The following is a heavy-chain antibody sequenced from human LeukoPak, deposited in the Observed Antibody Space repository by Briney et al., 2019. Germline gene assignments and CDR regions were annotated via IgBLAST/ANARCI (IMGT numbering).Heavy chain of an antibody. Sequence: GGSLRLSCAASGFTFSSYGMHWVRQAPGKGLEWVAVISYDGSNKYYADSVKGRFTISRDNPKNTLYLQMNSLRAEDTAVYYCAKGRAAAGFYYFDYWGQGTLVTVSS. D-gene: IGHD6-13*01. J-gene: IGHJ4*02. V-gene: IGHV3-30*18. CDR2: ISYDGSNK. CDR1: GFTFSSYG. CDR3: AKGRAAAGFYYFDY.